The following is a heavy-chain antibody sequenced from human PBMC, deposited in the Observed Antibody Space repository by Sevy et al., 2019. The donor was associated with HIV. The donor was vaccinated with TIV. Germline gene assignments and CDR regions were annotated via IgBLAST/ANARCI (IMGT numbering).Heavy chain of an antibody. CDR3: ARDWRDFWSALYYYGMDV. V-gene: IGHV3-30*04. J-gene: IGHJ6*02. D-gene: IGHD3-3*01. CDR1: GFTFSSYA. CDR2: ISHDGSNK. Sequence: GGSLRLSCAGSGFTFSSYAMHWVRQAPGKGLEWVAIISHDGSNKYYADSVKGRFTISRDNSKNTLYLQMNSLRAEDTAVYYSARDWRDFWSALYYYGMDVWGQGTTVTVSS.